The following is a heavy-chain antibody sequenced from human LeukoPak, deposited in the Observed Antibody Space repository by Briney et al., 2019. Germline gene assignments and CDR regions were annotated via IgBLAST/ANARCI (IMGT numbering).Heavy chain of an antibody. CDR3: ARWDRSTAATFDS. V-gene: IGHV1-18*01. CDR1: GYTFTTYG. Sequence: GASVKVSCMASGYTFTTYGVNWVRQAPGQGLEWMGWISAYNGKTNYAQKFQGRVTMTTDTATGTAYMELRSLRSDDTAVYYCARWDRSTAATFDSWGQGTLVTVSS. CDR2: ISAYNGKT. D-gene: IGHD2-15*01. J-gene: IGHJ4*02.